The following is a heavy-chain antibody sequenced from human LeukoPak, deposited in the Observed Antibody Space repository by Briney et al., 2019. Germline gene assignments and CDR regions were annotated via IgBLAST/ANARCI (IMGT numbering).Heavy chain of an antibody. CDR2: INPNSGDT. CDR3: ARDRHWNQGNFDY. Sequence: ASVTVSCTASGYMFTGYYMHWVRQAPGQGLEWMGWINPNSGDTNYAQKFQGRVTMTRDTSINTAFMELSRLRSDDTAVYYCARDRHWNQGNFDYWGQGTLVTVSS. V-gene: IGHV1-2*02. CDR1: GYMFTGYY. J-gene: IGHJ4*02. D-gene: IGHD1-1*01.